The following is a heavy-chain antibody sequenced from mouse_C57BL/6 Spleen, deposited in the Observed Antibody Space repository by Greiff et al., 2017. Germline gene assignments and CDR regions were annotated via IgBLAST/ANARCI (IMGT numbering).Heavy chain of an antibody. V-gene: IGHV1-64*01. CDR3: SRTTVVERSFDY. D-gene: IGHD1-1*01. J-gene: IGHJ2*01. CDR2: IHPNSGST. CDR1: GYTFTSYW. Sequence: QVQLQQPGAELVKPGASVKLSCKASGYTFTSYWMHWVKQRPGQGLEWIGMIHPNSGSTNYNEKFKSKATLTVDKSSSTAYMQLSSLTSEDSAVYYCSRTTVVERSFDYWGQGTTLTVSS.